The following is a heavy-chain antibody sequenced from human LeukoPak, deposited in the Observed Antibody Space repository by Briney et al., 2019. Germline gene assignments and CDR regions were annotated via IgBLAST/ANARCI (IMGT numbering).Heavy chain of an antibody. J-gene: IGHJ1*01. CDR1: AYTFSTYY. CDR3: ARGAPVVVPSDYGPGYFRL. D-gene: IGHD2-15*01. CDR2: INPSGAGT. V-gene: IGHV1-46*01. Sequence: GASVKVSCKASAYTFSTYYMHWLRQAPGHGLQWMGIINPSGAGTSYAQKFQGRVTMTRDTSTSTVYMELSSLRSEDTAVYYCARGAPVVVPSDYGPGYFRLWGQGTLVTVSS.